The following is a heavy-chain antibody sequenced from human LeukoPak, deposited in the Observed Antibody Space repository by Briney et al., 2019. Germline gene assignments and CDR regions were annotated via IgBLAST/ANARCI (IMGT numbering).Heavy chain of an antibody. D-gene: IGHD6-19*01. CDR1: GGSISSYY. Sequence: SETLSLTCTVSGGSISSYYWSWIRQPPGKGLEWIGEINHSGSTNYNPSLKSRVTISVGTSKNQFSLKLSSVTAADTAVYYCARGRQWLAPIDYWGQGTLVTVSS. CDR3: ARGRQWLAPIDY. V-gene: IGHV4-34*01. CDR2: INHSGST. J-gene: IGHJ4*02.